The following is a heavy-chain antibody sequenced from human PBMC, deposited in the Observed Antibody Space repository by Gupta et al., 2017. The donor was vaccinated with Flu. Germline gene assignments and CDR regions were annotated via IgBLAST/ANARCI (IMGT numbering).Heavy chain of an antibody. CDR2: VNPSAGTT. CDR1: GYIFTNSY. CDR3: ARAPLYSDYDMSFDY. D-gene: IGHD5-12*01. J-gene: IGHJ4*02. Sequence: GYIFTNSYIHWVRQAPGQGLEWMGKVNPSAGTTSYSQKFQGRVTMTRDTSTSTVYMELSSLRSEDTAVYYCARAPLYSDYDMSFDYWGQGTLVIVSS. V-gene: IGHV1-46*01.